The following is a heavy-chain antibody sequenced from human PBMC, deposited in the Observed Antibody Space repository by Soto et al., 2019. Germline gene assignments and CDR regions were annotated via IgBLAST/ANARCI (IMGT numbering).Heavy chain of an antibody. V-gene: IGHV5-51*01. J-gene: IGHJ6*02. CDR1: GYSFTSYW. Sequence: GESLKISCKGSGYSFTSYWIGRVRQMPGKGLEWMGIIYPGDSETRYSPSFEGQVTISADKSIGTAYLQWSSLKASDTAMYYCARRAYSSGPDVWGQGTTVTVSS. D-gene: IGHD6-19*01. CDR3: ARRAYSSGPDV. CDR2: IYPGDSET.